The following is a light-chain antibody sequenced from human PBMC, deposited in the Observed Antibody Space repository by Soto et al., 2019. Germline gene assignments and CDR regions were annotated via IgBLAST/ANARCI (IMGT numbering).Light chain of an antibody. CDR1: SSDVGGYNY. Sequence: HSVLTQASSVSGSPGQSITISRTGTSSDVGGYNYVSWYQQHPGKAPKLMIYDVSNRPSGVSNRFSGSKSGNTASLTISGLQAEDEADYYCSSYTSSSSYVFGTGTRSPS. V-gene: IGLV2-14*01. CDR3: SSYTSSSSYV. J-gene: IGLJ1*01. CDR2: DVS.